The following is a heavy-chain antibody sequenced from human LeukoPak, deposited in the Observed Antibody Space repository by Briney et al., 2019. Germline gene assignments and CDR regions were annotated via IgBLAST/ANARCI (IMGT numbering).Heavy chain of an antibody. Sequence: SETQSLTCAVYGGSFSGYYWNWIRQPPGKGLEWIGYIYYSGSTNYNSSLKSRVIISVDTSKNQVSLKLSSVTAADTAVYYCARGTYYQDSSGYSYYHHYYMDVWGKGTTVTVSS. CDR1: GGSFSGYY. CDR3: ARGTYYQDSSGYSYYHHYYMDV. CDR2: IYYSGST. V-gene: IGHV4-59*01. J-gene: IGHJ6*03. D-gene: IGHD3-22*01.